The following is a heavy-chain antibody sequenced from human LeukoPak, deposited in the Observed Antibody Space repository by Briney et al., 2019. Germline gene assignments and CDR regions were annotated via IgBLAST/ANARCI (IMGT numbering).Heavy chain of an antibody. CDR1: GFTFNNYW. CDR3: AQQVGYCSSGSCYFTY. CDR2: ISNTGGST. J-gene: IGHJ1*01. D-gene: IGHD2-15*01. Sequence: PGGSLRLSCAASGFTFNNYWMYWVRQAPGKGLEWVSAISNTGGSTYYADSVKGRFTISRDKSKNTLSLQMNSLRAEDTAVYYCAQQVGYCSSGSCYFTYWGQGTLVTVSS. V-gene: IGHV3-23*01.